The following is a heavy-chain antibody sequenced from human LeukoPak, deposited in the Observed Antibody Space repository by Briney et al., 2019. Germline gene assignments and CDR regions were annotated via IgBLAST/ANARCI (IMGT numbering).Heavy chain of an antibody. J-gene: IGHJ4*02. V-gene: IGHV3-33*08. Sequence: GGSLRLSCAASGVTFSSYGMHWVRQAPGKGLEWVALIWNDGSNKYYGDSVKGRFTISRDNTNNTVHLHMNSLGAEDTAIYYCARDFQWRPFDYWGQGTLVTVSS. CDR2: IWNDGSNK. CDR3: ARDFQWRPFDY. D-gene: IGHD6-19*01. CDR1: GVTFSSYG.